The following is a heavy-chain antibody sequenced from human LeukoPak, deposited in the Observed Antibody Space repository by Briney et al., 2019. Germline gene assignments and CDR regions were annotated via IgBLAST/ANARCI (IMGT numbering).Heavy chain of an antibody. Sequence: PSETLSLTCTVSGYSISSGYYWGCIRQPPGKGLEWIGSIYHSGSTYYNPSLKSRVTISVDTSKNQFSLKLSSVTAADTAVYYCARASRMGATNAIDYWGRGTLVTVSS. V-gene: IGHV4-38-2*02. D-gene: IGHD1-26*01. CDR3: ARASRMGATNAIDY. J-gene: IGHJ4*02. CDR1: GYSISSGYY. CDR2: IYHSGST.